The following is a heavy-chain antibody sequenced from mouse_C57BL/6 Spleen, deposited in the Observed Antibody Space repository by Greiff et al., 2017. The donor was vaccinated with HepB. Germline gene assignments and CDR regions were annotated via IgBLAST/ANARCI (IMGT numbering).Heavy chain of an antibody. D-gene: IGHD3-2*02. Sequence: EVKVVESGGDLVKPGGSLKLSCAASGFTFSSYGMSWVRQTPDKRLEWVATISSGGSYTYYPDSVKGRFTISRDNAKNTLYLQMSSLKSEDTAMYYCARHGAQEYFDYWGQGTTLTVSS. V-gene: IGHV5-6*01. CDR1: GFTFSSYG. J-gene: IGHJ2*01. CDR3: ARHGAQEYFDY. CDR2: ISSGGSYT.